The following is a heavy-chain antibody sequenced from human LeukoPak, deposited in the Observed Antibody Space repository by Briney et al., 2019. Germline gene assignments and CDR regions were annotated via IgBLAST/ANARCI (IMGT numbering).Heavy chain of an antibody. J-gene: IGHJ4*02. Sequence: GGSLRLSCAASGFTFTNYDMHWVRQVTGKGLEWVSAIGIAGDTYYPGSVRGRFTISRENAKNSLYLQMNSLRDGDTAVYYCVRGGSGWYYFDYWGQGTLVTVPS. CDR2: IGIAGDT. CDR1: GFTFTNYD. D-gene: IGHD6-19*01. CDR3: VRGGSGWYYFDY. V-gene: IGHV3-13*04.